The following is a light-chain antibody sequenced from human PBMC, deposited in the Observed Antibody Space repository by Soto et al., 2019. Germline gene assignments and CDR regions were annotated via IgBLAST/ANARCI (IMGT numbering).Light chain of an antibody. CDR2: GAS. CDR1: QSVSSN. Sequence: EIVMTQSPATLSVSPGERATLSCRASQSVSSNLAWYQQKPGQAPRLLIYGASTRATGIPARFSGSGSGTEFTLTISSLQSEDFAVYYCQQNNNWPPWTSGQGTKVEIK. J-gene: IGKJ1*01. V-gene: IGKV3-15*01. CDR3: QQNNNWPPWT.